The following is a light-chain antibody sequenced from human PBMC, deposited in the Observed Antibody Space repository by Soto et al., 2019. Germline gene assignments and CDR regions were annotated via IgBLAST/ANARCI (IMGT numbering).Light chain of an antibody. CDR1: QGVSDD. V-gene: IGKV1-6*01. J-gene: IGKJ4*01. Sequence: IQMTQSPSSLSASVGDRVTITCRASQGVSDDVGWYQQKPGKAPKLLIYSASTLQTGVPSRFSGSGSGTDFTLTISGLQHEDFATYYCLQESNYPLTFGGGTKVEIK. CDR3: LQESNYPLT. CDR2: SAS.